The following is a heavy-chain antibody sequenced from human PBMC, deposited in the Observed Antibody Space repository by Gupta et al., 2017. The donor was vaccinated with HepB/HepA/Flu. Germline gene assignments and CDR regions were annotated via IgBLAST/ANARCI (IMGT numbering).Heavy chain of an antibody. CDR2: IRSSGSTI. D-gene: IGHD4-11*01. CDR1: GFTFSDYY. V-gene: IGHV3-11*01. J-gene: IGHJ4*02. CDR3: ARATFFYSNYYFDY. Sequence: QVQLVEHGVGLVKPGGSLRLSCAASGFTFSDYYMTWIRQAPGKGVEWVSYIRSSGSTIDYADSVKGRFTISRDNAKNSLYLQMNSLRAEDTAVYYCARATFFYSNYYFDYWGQGTLVTVSS.